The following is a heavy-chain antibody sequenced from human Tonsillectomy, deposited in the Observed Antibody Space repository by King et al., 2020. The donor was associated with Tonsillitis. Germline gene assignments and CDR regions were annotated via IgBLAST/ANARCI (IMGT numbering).Heavy chain of an antibody. J-gene: IGHJ6*02. CDR3: ARDRWELLGGMDV. Sequence: VQLVESGGGLVQPGGSLRLSCAASGFTFSSYAMHWVRQAPGKGLEYVSAISSNGGSTYYANSVKGRFTISRDNSKNTLYLQMGSLRAEDMAVYYCARDRWELLGGMDVWGQGTTVTVSS. CDR2: ISSNGGST. D-gene: IGHD1-26*01. V-gene: IGHV3-64*01. CDR1: GFTFSSYA.